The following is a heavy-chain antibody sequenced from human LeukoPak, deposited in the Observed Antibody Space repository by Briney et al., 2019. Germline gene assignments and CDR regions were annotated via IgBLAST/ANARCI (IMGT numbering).Heavy chain of an antibody. Sequence: PSETLSLTCTVSGGSISSSSYYWGWIRQPPGKGLEWIGSIYYSGSTYYNPSLKSRVTISVDTSKNQFSLKLSSVTAADTAVYYCASLQRATTVTTGGAFDIWGQGTMVTVSS. D-gene: IGHD4-17*01. CDR2: IYYSGST. J-gene: IGHJ3*02. CDR3: ASLQRATTVTTGGAFDI. V-gene: IGHV4-39*07. CDR1: GGSISSSSYY.